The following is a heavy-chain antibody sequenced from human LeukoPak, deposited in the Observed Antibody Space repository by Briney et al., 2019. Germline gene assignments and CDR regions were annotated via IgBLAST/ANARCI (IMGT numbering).Heavy chain of an antibody. Sequence: GGSVKVSCKASGYTFTSYDINWVRQATGRGLEWMGWMNPNSGNTGYAQKFQGRVTMTRNTSISTAYMELSSLRSEDTAVYYCAREGYCSSTSCYTWFDPWGQGTLVTVSS. D-gene: IGHD2-2*02. J-gene: IGHJ5*02. CDR1: GYTFTSYD. CDR2: MNPNSGNT. V-gene: IGHV1-8*01. CDR3: AREGYCSSTSCYTWFDP.